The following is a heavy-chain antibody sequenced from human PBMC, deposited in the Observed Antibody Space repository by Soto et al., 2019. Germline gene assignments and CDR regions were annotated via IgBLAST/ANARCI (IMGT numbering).Heavy chain of an antibody. J-gene: IGHJ6*02. CDR1: GFTFSSYA. Sequence: QVQLVESGGGVVQPGRSLRLSCAASGFTFSSYAMHWVRQAPGKGLEWVAVISYDGSNKYYEDSVKGRFTISRDNSKNTLYLQMNSLRAEDTAVYYCAKLGYCSGGSCYGAFERYYYYGMDVWGQGTTVTVSS. D-gene: IGHD2-15*01. CDR3: AKLGYCSGGSCYGAFERYYYYGMDV. CDR2: ISYDGSNK. V-gene: IGHV3-30-3*01.